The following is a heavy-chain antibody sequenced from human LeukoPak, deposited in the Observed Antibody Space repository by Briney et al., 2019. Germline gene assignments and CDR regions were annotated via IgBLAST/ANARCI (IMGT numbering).Heavy chain of an antibody. J-gene: IGHJ4*02. D-gene: IGHD5-12*01. CDR1: GFTFTSYS. CDR3: AKDPDIVATGIDY. CDR2: ISGGGGST. Sequence: QSGGSLRLSCAASGFTFTSYSMNWVRQAPGKGLEWVSTISGGGGSTYYADSVKGRFTISRDNSKNTLYLQMNSLRAEDTAVYYCAKDPDIVATGIDYWGQGTLVTVSS. V-gene: IGHV3-23*01.